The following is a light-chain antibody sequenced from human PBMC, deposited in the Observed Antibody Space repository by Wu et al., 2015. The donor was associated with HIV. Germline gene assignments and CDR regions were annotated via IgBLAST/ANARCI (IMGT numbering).Light chain of an antibody. CDR3: QRXNTVPRT. V-gene: IGKV1-27*01. CDR1: QGISNY. CDR2: SAS. J-gene: IGKJ1*01. Sequence: DIQMTQSPSSLSASIGDRVTITCRTSQGISNYLVWYQQKPGKVPRVLIYSASTLQSGVPSRFSGSGYGTDFTLTISSLQPEDVATYYCQRXNTVPRTFGQGTKVEIK.